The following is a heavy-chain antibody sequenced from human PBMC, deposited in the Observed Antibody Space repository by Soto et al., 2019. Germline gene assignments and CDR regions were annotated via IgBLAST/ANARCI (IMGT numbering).Heavy chain of an antibody. CDR3: APAYSSSWYWWFDP. V-gene: IGHV2-5*02. D-gene: IGHD6-13*01. Sequence: QITLKESGPTLVKPTQTLTLTCTFSGFSLSTSGVGVGWIRQPPGKALEWLALIYWDDDKRYSPSLKSRLTTXKXTXTNQVVLTMTNMDPVDTATYYCAPAYSSSWYWWFDPWGQGTLVTVSS. CDR1: GFSLSTSGVG. J-gene: IGHJ5*02. CDR2: IYWDDDK.